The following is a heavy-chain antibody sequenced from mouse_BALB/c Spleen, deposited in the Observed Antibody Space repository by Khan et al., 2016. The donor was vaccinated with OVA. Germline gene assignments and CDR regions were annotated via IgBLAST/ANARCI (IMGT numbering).Heavy chain of an antibody. D-gene: IGHD2-12*01. Sequence: VQLQQSGPDLVKTGASVKISCKASGYSFTAYYMNWVKLSHGKSLECIGRINPNTDNTNYNQKFKGKAILPVDTSSSTAYMELRSLTCEDSAVYFWARGDDFFAYWGQGTLVTVSA. V-gene: IGHV1-26*01. CDR1: GYSFTAYY. CDR2: INPNTDNT. J-gene: IGHJ3*01. CDR3: ARGDDFFAY.